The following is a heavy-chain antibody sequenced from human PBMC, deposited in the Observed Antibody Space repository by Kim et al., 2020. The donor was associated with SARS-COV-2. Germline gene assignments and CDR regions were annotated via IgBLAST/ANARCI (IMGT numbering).Heavy chain of an antibody. J-gene: IGHJ6*02. D-gene: IGHD2-21*01. Sequence: GGSLRLSCAASGFTVSRNYMSWVRQAPGKGLEWVSVIYSGGSTYYADSVKGRFTISRDNSKNTLYLRMNSLRAEDTAVYYCARDPFCGGGSCYPAPYYAMDVWGQGTTVTVSS. CDR1: GFTVSRNY. V-gene: IGHV3-53*01. CDR3: ARDPFCGGGSCYPAPYYAMDV. CDR2: IYSGGST.